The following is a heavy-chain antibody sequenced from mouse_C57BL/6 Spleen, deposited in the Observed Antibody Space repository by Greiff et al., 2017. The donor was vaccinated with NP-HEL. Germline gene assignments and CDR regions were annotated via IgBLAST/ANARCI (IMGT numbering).Heavy chain of an antibody. V-gene: IGHV1-53*01. CDR1: GYTFTSYW. D-gene: IGHD3-3*01. CDR2: INPSNGGT. Sequence: QVQLQQPGTELVKPGASVKLSCKASGYTFTSYWMHWVKQRPGQGLEWIGNINPSNGGTNSNEKFKSKATLTVDKSSSTAYMQISRLTSEDAAVYYCAREDEGLYAMDYWGQGTSVTVSS. CDR3: AREDEGLYAMDY. J-gene: IGHJ4*01.